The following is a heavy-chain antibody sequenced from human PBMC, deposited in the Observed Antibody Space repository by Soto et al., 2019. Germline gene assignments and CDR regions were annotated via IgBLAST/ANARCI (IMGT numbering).Heavy chain of an antibody. CDR2: ISGSGGST. CDR1: GFTFSSYA. CDR3: AKDLGHGGNLWDYYGMDV. D-gene: IGHD2-15*01. J-gene: IGHJ6*02. Sequence: SLRLSCAASGFTFSSYAMSWVRQAPGKGLECVSAISGSGGSTYYADSVKGRFTISRDNSKNTLYLQMNSLRAEDTAVYYCAKDLGHGGNLWDYYGMDVWGQGTTVTVSS. V-gene: IGHV3-23*01.